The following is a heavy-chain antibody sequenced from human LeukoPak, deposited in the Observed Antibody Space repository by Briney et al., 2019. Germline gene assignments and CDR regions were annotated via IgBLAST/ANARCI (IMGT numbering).Heavy chain of an antibody. D-gene: IGHD5-24*01. CDR1: GFTFGNYA. CDR2: ISYDGVYK. Sequence: GGSLRLSCVASGFTFGNYAMHWVRQTPDKGLEWVAVISYDGVYKNYADSVKGRFTISRDDPKDTLYLQMNSLRTEDTGLYYCARDEFDGYNLGPSIYWGQGTLVTVSS. CDR3: ARDEFDGYNLGPSIY. V-gene: IGHV3-30*04. J-gene: IGHJ4*02.